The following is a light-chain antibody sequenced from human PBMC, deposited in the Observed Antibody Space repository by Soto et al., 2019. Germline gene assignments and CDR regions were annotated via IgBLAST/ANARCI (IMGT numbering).Light chain of an antibody. CDR1: QSISSW. Sequence: DIQMTQSPSTLSASVGDRVTITCRASQSISSWLAWYQQKPGKAPKLLIYDASSLESGVPSRFRGSGSGTGFTLTISSLQPDDFATYYCQQYNSYSQTFGQGTKLEIK. CDR2: DAS. V-gene: IGKV1-5*01. J-gene: IGKJ2*01. CDR3: QQYNSYSQT.